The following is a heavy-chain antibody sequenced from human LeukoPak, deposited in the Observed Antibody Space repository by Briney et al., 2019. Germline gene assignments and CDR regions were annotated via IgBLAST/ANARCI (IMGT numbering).Heavy chain of an antibody. D-gene: IGHD3-9*01. Sequence: GGSLRLSCEVSGFTFSNAWMNWVRQAPGKGLGWVGRIKSKTDGETPDYGAPVKGRFTISRDDSKNTLYLQMSSLKTEDTAMYYCTTATMSYDILTGYYAAYFDFWGQGTLVTVSS. CDR3: TTATMSYDILTGYYAAYFDF. CDR1: GFTFSNAW. V-gene: IGHV3-15*01. J-gene: IGHJ4*02. CDR2: IKSKTDGETP.